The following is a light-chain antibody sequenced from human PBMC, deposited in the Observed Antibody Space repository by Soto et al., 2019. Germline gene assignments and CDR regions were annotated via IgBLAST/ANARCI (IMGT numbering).Light chain of an antibody. CDR1: SSDVGGYNY. J-gene: IGLJ3*02. Sequence: QSVLTQPRSVSGSPGQSVTISCTGTSSDVGGYNYVSWYQQHPGKAPKLMIYDVSKWPSGVPDRFSGSKSGNTASLTISGLQAEDEADYYCCSYAGNSLWAFGGGTKLTVL. CDR3: CSYAGNSLWA. CDR2: DVS. V-gene: IGLV2-11*01.